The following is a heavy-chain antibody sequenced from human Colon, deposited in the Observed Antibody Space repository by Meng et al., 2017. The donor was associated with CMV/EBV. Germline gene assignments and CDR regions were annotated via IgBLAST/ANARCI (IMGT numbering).Heavy chain of an antibody. D-gene: IGHD3-10*01. V-gene: IGHV1-2*02. J-gene: IGHJ4*02. Sequence: ASVKVSCKASGYTFTAYHIHWVRQAPGQGFEWMGWINPTTGGTSYAQKFQGRVTMTRDTSISTAYMELSRLRSDDTALYYCGRYPVDGSASIDYWGQGTLVTVSS. CDR1: GYTFTAYH. CDR2: INPTTGGT. CDR3: GRYPVDGSASIDY.